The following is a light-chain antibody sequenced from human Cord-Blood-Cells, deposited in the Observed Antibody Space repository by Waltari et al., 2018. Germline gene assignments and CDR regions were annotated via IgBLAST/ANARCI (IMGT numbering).Light chain of an antibody. Sequence: QSVLTQPPSVSGAPGQRVTISCTGSRSNIGAGYAVPWYQQLPGTAPKLLIYGNSNRPSGVPDRFSGSKSGTSASLAITGLQAEDEADYYCQSYDSSLSGYWVFGGGTKLTVL. J-gene: IGLJ3*02. CDR1: RSNIGAGYA. V-gene: IGLV1-40*01. CDR2: GNS. CDR3: QSYDSSLSGYWV.